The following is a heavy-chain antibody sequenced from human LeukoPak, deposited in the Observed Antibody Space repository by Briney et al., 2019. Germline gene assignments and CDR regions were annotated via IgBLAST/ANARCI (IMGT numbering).Heavy chain of an antibody. J-gene: IGHJ4*02. V-gene: IGHV1-18*01. CDR3: AREGYCSGGSCHRDFDY. Sequence: ASVKVSCKASGYTFTSYGISWVRQAPGQGLEWMGWISAYNGNTNYAQKFQGWVTMTRDTSISTAYMELSRLRSDDTAVYYCAREGYCSGGSCHRDFDYWGQGTLVTVSS. CDR2: ISAYNGNT. CDR1: GYTFTSYG. D-gene: IGHD2-15*01.